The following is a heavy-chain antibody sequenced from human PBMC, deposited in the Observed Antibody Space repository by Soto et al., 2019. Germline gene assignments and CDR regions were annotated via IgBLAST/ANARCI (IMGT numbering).Heavy chain of an antibody. CDR2: IWYDGGNR. V-gene: IGHV3-33*01. CDR1: GFTFTNYG. J-gene: IGHJ4*02. Sequence: QVQLVESGGGVVQPGRSLRLSCAASGFTFTNYGMHWVRQAPGKGLEWVAVIWYDGGNRFYADPVKGRFTISKDNSQNMLYLQMHSLRPEDTAVYYCTRDPYGGSRYYFDSWGQGTLVTVSS. D-gene: IGHD1-26*01. CDR3: TRDPYGGSRYYFDS.